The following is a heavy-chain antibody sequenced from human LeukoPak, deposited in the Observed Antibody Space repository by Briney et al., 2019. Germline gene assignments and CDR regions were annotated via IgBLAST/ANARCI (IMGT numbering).Heavy chain of an antibody. V-gene: IGHV4-59*01. D-gene: IGHD6-19*01. J-gene: IGHJ5*02. CDR2: IYYSGST. CDR3: ARGTPGIAVAGTRWFDP. Sequence: SETLSLTCTVSGGSISSYYWSWIRQPPGKGLEWIGYIYYSGSTNYNPSLKSRVTISVDTSKNQFSLKLSSVTAADTAVYYCARGTPGIAVAGTRWFDPWGQGTLVTVSS. CDR1: GGSISSYY.